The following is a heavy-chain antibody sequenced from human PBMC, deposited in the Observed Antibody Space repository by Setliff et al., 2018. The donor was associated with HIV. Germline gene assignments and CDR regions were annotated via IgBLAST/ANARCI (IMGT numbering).Heavy chain of an antibody. J-gene: IGHJ4*02. V-gene: IGHV4-39*01. CDR2: ISYTGIT. D-gene: IGHD6-19*01. CDR3: ARLRQWLAFFDS. CDR1: GGSISRGSYS. Sequence: SETLSLTCTVSGGSISRGSYSWGWIRQPPGKGLEWIGSISYTGITNYNPSLKSRVTISVDTSQNQFSLKLTSVTAADTAVYSCARLRQWLAFFDSWGQGTLVTVSS.